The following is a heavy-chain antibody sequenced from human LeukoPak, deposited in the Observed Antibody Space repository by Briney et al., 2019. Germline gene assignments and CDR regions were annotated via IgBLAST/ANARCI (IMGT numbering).Heavy chain of an antibody. V-gene: IGHV3-74*01. CDR3: VRLADPGY. D-gene: IGHD6-19*01. J-gene: IGHJ4*02. CDR2: IKSDGSTT. Sequence: GGSLRLSCTASGFTFSNYRMHWVRQAPGKGLVWVSRIKSDGSTTTYADSVKGRFTISRDNAKSTLYLQMNSLRAEDTAVYYCVRLADPGYWGQGTLVTVSS. CDR1: GFTFSNYR.